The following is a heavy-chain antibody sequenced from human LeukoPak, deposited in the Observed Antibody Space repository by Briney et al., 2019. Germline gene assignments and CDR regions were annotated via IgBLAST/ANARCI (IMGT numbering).Heavy chain of an antibody. J-gene: IGHJ4*02. D-gene: IGHD3-10*01. CDR1: GFTFSSYE. Sequence: RGSLRLSCAASGFTFSSYEMNWVRQAPGKGLEGVSYISSSGSTIYYADSVKGRFSISRDNSKNTLYLQMNSLRAEDTAVYYCARDGSSSSYYYGSGSPGFDYWGQGTLVTVSS. CDR3: ARDGSSSSYYYGSGSPGFDY. CDR2: ISSSGSTI. V-gene: IGHV3-48*03.